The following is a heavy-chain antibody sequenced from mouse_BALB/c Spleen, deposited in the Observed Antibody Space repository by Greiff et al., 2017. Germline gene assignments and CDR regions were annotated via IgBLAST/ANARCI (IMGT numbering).Heavy chain of an antibody. CDR2: ISSGSSTI. Sequence: EVKVVESGGGLVQPGGSRKLSCAASGFTFSSFGMHWVRQAPEKGLEWVAYISSGSSTIYYADTVKGRFTISRDNPKNTLFLQMTSLRSEDTAMYYCARSYYGSSLLAYWGQGTLVTVSA. J-gene: IGHJ3*01. D-gene: IGHD1-1*01. V-gene: IGHV5-17*02. CDR3: ARSYYGSSLLAY. CDR1: GFTFSSFG.